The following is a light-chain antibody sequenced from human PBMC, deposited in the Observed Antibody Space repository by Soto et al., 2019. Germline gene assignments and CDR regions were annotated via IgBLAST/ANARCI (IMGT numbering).Light chain of an antibody. J-gene: IGLJ2*01. CDR1: SSDVGGYKY. CDR3: SSYGGTNNLL. V-gene: IGLV2-8*01. CDR2: EVH. Sequence: QSALTQPPSASGSPGQSVTISCTGTSSDVGGYKYVSWYQQHPGQAPKLMIFEVHKRPSGVPDRFSGSKSGNTASLTVSGLQAEDEADYYCSSYGGTNNLLFGGGTKLTVL.